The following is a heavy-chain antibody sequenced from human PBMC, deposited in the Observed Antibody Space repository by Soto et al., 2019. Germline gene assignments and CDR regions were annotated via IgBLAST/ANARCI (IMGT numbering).Heavy chain of an antibody. CDR3: ARGVPEVRGVIDYYYYGMDV. CDR2: IYYSGST. J-gene: IGHJ6*02. D-gene: IGHD3-10*01. CDR1: GGSISAYY. Sequence: SETLSLTCTVSGGSISAYYCSWIRQHPGKGLEWIGYIYYSGSTYYNPSLKSRVTISVDTSKNQFSLKLSSVTAADTAVYYCARGVPEVRGVIDYYYYGMDVWGQGTTVTVSS. V-gene: IGHV4-31*03.